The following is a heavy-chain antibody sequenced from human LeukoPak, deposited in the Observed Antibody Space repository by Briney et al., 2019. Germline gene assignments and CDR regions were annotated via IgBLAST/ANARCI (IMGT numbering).Heavy chain of an antibody. J-gene: IGHJ4*02. CDR3: ARYRSSALDY. D-gene: IGHD6-19*01. CDR2: IHYTGST. Sequence: SETLSLTCTVSGGSINNYYWSWMRQPPGKGLEWIGYIHYTGSTKYNPSLQSRVTISVDTSKNQISLKLGSVTAADTAVYFCARYRSSALDYWGQGALVTVSS. CDR1: GGSINNYY. V-gene: IGHV4-59*01.